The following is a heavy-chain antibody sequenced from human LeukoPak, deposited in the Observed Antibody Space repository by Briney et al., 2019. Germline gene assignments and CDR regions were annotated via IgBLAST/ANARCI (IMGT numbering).Heavy chain of an antibody. CDR3: AKSLRGHSYD. CDR1: GFTFSSYA. J-gene: IGHJ4*02. Sequence: GGSLRLSCAASGFTFSSYAMHWVRQAPGKGLEWVAVISYDGSNKYYADSVKGRFTISRDNSKNTLYLQMNSLRAEDTAVYYRAKSLRGHSYDWGQGTLVTVSS. CDR2: ISYDGSNK. V-gene: IGHV3-30*04. D-gene: IGHD5-18*01.